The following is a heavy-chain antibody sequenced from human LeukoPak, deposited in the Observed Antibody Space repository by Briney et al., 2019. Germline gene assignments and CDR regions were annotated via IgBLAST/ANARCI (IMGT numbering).Heavy chain of an antibody. V-gene: IGHV3-48*02. CDR1: GFTFSSYS. J-gene: IGHJ6*02. CDR3: ARDEGGIVVVPAAMGDYYYYYGMDV. Sequence: PGGSLRLSCAASGFTFSSYSMNWVRQAPGKGLEWVSYISSSSSTIYYADSVKGRFTISGDNAKNPLYLQMNSLRDEDTAVYYCARDEGGIVVVPAAMGDYYYYYGMDVWGQGTTVTVSS. D-gene: IGHD2-2*01. CDR2: ISSSSSTI.